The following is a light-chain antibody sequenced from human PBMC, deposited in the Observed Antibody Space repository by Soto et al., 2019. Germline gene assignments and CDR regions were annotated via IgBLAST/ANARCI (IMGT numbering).Light chain of an antibody. V-gene: IGLV2-14*01. CDR3: SSSTSSSTLVV. CDR1: SSDVGGYNY. CDR2: DVS. Sequence: QSVLTQPASVSGSPGHSITISCTGTSSDVGGYNYVSWYQQHPGKAPKLMIYDVSNRPSGVSNRFSGSKSGNTASLTISGLQAEDEADYYCSSSTSSSTLVVFCGGTKVTVL. J-gene: IGLJ2*01.